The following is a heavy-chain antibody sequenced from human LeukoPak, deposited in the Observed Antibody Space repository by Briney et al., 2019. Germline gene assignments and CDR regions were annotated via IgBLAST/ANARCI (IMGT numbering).Heavy chain of an antibody. J-gene: IGHJ5*02. V-gene: IGHV4-59*01. D-gene: IGHD3-16*01. Sequence: PSETPSLTCTVSGGSISSYYWSWIRQPPGRGLEWIGYIYYSGSTNYNPSLKSRVTISVDTSKNQFSLKLSSVTAADTAVYYCARGLNWFDPWGQGTLVTVSS. CDR3: ARGLNWFDP. CDR1: GGSISSYY. CDR2: IYYSGST.